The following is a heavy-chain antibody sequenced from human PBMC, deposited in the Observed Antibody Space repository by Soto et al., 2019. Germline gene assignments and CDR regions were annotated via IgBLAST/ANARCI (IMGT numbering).Heavy chain of an antibody. V-gene: IGHV4-30-2*01. CDR1: GGSIISGGYS. CDR3: AREDSGAFFDF. CDR2: IYSGTT. D-gene: IGHD2-15*01. Sequence: PSETLSLTCAVSGGSIISGGYSWSWIRQPPGKGLEWIGYIYSGTTHYNPSLESRVTIAMDRSKNQVSLSLKSVTAADTAVYYCAREDSGAFFDFWGQGILVTVSS. J-gene: IGHJ4*02.